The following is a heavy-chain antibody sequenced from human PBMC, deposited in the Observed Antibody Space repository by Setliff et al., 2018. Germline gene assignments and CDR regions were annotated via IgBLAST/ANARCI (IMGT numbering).Heavy chain of an antibody. CDR3: AREGEVDAFDI. Sequence: SETLSLTCTVYGGSFSGYYWSWIRQPPGKGLEWIGEINHSGSTNYNPSLKSRVTISVDTSKNQFSLKLSSVTAADTAVYYCAREGEVDAFDIWGQGTMVTVSS. CDR1: GGSFSGYY. V-gene: IGHV4-34*01. CDR2: INHSGST. D-gene: IGHD2-21*01. J-gene: IGHJ3*02.